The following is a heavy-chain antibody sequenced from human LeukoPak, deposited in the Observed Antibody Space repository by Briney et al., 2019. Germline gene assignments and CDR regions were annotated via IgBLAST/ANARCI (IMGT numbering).Heavy chain of an antibody. CDR3: ARGYCGGDCYMYYFDY. D-gene: IGHD2-21*02. J-gene: IGHJ4*02. Sequence: GGSLRLSCAASGFTFSSYGMHWVRQAPGKGLEWVAVIWYDGSNKYYADSVKGRFTISRDNSKNTLYLQMNSLRAEDTAVYYCARGYCGGDCYMYYFDYLGQGTLVTVSS. CDR2: IWYDGSNK. CDR1: GFTFSSYG. V-gene: IGHV3-33*01.